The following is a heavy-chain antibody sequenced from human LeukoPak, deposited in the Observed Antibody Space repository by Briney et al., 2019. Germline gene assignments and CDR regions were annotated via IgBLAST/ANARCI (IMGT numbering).Heavy chain of an antibody. CDR1: GFTFSSSA. CDR3: AADLPYSNYGPLDY. CDR2: IVVGSGNT. D-gene: IGHD4-11*01. V-gene: IGHV1-58*01. Sequence: SVKVSCKASGFTFSSSAVQWVRQARGQRLEWIGWIVVGSGNTNYAQKFQERVTITRDMSTSTAYMELSSLRSEDTAVYYCAADLPYSNYGPLDYWGQGTLVTVS. J-gene: IGHJ4*02.